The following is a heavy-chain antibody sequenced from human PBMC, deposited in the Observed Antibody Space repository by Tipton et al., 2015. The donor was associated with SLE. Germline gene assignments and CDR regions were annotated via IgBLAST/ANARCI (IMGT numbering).Heavy chain of an antibody. D-gene: IGHD6-19*01. CDR1: GGSISGHY. V-gene: IGHV4-4*07. J-gene: IGHJ5*02. Sequence: TLSLTCTVSGGSISGHYWSWVRQTAGKSLEWIGRIYSSGNTNNSPSPNYNPPLRGRITISVDTSKNHFSLKLTSVTAADTAVYYCARDGAVDATGSWGQGTLVTVSS. CDR2: IYSSGNT. CDR3: ARDGAVDATGS.